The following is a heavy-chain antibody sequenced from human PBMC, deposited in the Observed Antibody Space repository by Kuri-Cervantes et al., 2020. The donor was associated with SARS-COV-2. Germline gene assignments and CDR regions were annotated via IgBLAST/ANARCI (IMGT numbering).Heavy chain of an antibody. J-gene: IGHJ4*02. CDR3: AREKMYYYDSSGYYRGRAFDY. CDR2: INHSGST. CDR1: GGSFSGYY. V-gene: IGHV4-34*01. Sequence: SETLSLTCTVYGGSFSGYYWSWIRQPPGKGLEWIGEINHSGSTNYNPSLKSRVTISVDTSKNQFSLKLSSVTAADTAVYYCAREKMYYYDSSGYYRGRAFDYWGQGTRVTVSS. D-gene: IGHD3-22*01.